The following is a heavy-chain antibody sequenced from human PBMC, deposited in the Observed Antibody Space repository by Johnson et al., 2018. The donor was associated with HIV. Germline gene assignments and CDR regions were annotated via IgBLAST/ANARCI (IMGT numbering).Heavy chain of an antibody. CDR3: AVTSIAGRPKWQDVFDI. V-gene: IGHV3-20*04. Sequence: VQLVESGGGVVRPGGSLRLSCAASGFTFDDYGMSWVRQAPGKGLEWVSGINWNGGSRGYADSVKGRFTISRDNAKNSLYLQMNSLRAEDTALYYCAVTSIAGRPKWQDVFDIWGQGTMVTVSS. CDR1: GFTFDDYG. D-gene: IGHD6-6*01. J-gene: IGHJ3*02. CDR2: INWNGGSR.